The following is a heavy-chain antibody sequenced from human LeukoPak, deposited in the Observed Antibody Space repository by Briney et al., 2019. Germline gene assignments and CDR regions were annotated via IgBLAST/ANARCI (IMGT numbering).Heavy chain of an antibody. CDR3: ARQMDTAMVTGHYYYYMDV. CDR2: IYYSGST. Sequence: SDTLSLTCTVSGGSISSYYWSWIRLPPGKGLEWIGDIYYSGSTNYNPSLKSRVTISVDTSKNQFSLTLRSVTAADTAVYYCARQMDTAMVTGHYYYYMDVWGKGTTVTVSS. J-gene: IGHJ6*03. CDR1: GGSISSYY. V-gene: IGHV4-59*08. D-gene: IGHD5-18*01.